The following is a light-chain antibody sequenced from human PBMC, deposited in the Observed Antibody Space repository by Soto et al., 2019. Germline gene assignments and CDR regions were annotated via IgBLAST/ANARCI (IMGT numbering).Light chain of an antibody. Sequence: QSALTQPASVSGSPGQSITISCTGTSGEFGAYNYVSWYQQHPGIAPKLMIYDVSHRPSGVSARFSGSKSGNTAFLTISGLQAEDEADYYCSYYTPTTTIFGGGTKVTVL. J-gene: IGLJ2*01. CDR2: DVS. CDR3: SYYTPTTTI. CDR1: SGEFGAYNY. V-gene: IGLV2-14*01.